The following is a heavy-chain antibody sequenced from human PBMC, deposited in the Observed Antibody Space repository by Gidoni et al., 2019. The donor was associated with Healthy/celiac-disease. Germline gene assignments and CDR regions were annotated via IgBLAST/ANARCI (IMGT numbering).Heavy chain of an antibody. CDR3: AKGGPGYSSSWGVLDGY. J-gene: IGHJ4*02. D-gene: IGHD6-13*01. V-gene: IGHV3-30*18. CDR1: GFTFSSYG. CDR2: ISYDGSNK. Sequence: QVQLVESGGGVVQPGRSLRLSCAASGFTFSSYGMHWVRQAPGKGLEWVAVISYDGSNKYYADSVKGRFTISRDNSKNTLYLQMNSLRAEDTAVYYCAKGGPGYSSSWGVLDGYWGQGTLVTVSS.